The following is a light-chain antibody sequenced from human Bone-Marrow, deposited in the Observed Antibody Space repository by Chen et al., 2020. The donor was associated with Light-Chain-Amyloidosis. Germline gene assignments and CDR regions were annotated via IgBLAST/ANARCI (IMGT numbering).Light chain of an antibody. Sequence: EIVLTQSPATLSLSPGERATLSCRASKSVRSYLAWYQQKPGQAPRLRIYDASNRATGIPARFSGSGSGTDFTLTISSLEPEDLAVYYCQQRSNWPLTFGGGTKVEIK. CDR3: QQRSNWPLT. CDR2: DAS. V-gene: IGKV3-11*01. J-gene: IGKJ4*01. CDR1: KSVRSY.